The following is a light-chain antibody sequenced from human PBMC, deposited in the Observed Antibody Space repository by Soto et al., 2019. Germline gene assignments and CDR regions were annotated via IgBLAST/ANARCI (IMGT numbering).Light chain of an antibody. CDR3: SSFASSNTWV. V-gene: IGLV2-8*01. CDR2: EVT. Sequence: QSALTQPPSASGSPGQSVTISCTGTSSDVGAYNYVSWYQQHAGKAPKLVIYEVTKRLSGVPDRFSGSKSANTASLTVSGLQAEEEADYYCSSFASSNTWVFGGGTKLTVL. CDR1: SSDVGAYNY. J-gene: IGLJ3*02.